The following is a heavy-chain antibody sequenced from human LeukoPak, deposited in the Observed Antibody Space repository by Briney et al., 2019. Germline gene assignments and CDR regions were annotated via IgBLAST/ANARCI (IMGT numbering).Heavy chain of an antibody. D-gene: IGHD6-19*01. Sequence: SETLSLTCTVSGGSMSSYYWSWIRQPPGKGLEWIGYIYYNGKTNYSPSLNSRVTTSVDTSRNQFSLELNSVTAADTAVYYCARGGWSVDYWGQGTLVTVSS. CDR2: IYYNGKT. V-gene: IGHV4-59*08. J-gene: IGHJ4*02. CDR1: GGSMSSYY. CDR3: ARGGWSVDY.